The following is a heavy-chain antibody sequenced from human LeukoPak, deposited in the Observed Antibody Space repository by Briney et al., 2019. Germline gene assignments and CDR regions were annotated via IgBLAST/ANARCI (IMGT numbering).Heavy chain of an antibody. CDR1: VFTFDDYS. V-gene: IGHV3-9*01. D-gene: IGHD1-26*01. CDR3: AKDIGGTTNYYYYYNGMDV. CDR2: ISWNSGSI. Sequence: GGSLRLSCAASVFTFDDYSMHWVRQAPGKGLEWVSGISWNSGSIGYADSVKGRFTISRDNAKNSLYLQMNSLRAEDTALYYCAKDIGGTTNYYYYYNGMDVWGQGTTVTVSS. J-gene: IGHJ6*02.